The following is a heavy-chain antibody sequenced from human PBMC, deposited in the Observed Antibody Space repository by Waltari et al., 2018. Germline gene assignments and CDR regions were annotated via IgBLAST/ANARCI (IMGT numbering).Heavy chain of an antibody. CDR2: IYYSGST. CDR3: ARDGHCGGDCYSGWYYYGMDV. V-gene: IGHV4-39*07. CDR1: GGSISSSSYY. D-gene: IGHD2-21*01. Sequence: QLQLQESGPGLVKPSETLSLTCTVSGGSISSSSYYWGWIRQPPGKGLGWIGSIYYSGSTYYNPSLKSRVTISVDTSKNQFSLKLSSVTAADTAVYYCARDGHCGGDCYSGWYYYGMDVWGQGTTVTVSS. J-gene: IGHJ6*02.